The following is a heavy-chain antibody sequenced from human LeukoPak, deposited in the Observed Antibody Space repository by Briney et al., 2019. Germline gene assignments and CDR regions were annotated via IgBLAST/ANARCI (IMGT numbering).Heavy chain of an antibody. CDR1: GYSISSGYY. J-gene: IGHJ3*02. CDR3: ARAVRYFGQDAYDI. V-gene: IGHV4-38-2*02. CDR2: IYHSGST. Sequence: SETLSLTCTVFGYSISSGYYWGWIRQPPGKGLEWIGSIYHSGSTYYNPSLKSRVTISVDTSKNQFSLKLSSVTAADTAVYYCARAVRYFGQDAYDIWGQGTMVTVSS. D-gene: IGHD3-9*01.